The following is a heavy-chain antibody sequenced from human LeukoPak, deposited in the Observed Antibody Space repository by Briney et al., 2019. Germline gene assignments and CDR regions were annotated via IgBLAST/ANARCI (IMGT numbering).Heavy chain of an antibody. D-gene: IGHD6-13*01. Sequence: GGSLRLSCAASGFNFKLSAMSWGRQAPGKGLEWVALTIGSGSRGSGIIGGNTYYADSVKGRFTISRDDSQNTVYLQMNSVRAEDTAIYFCAKGRCGDSSCWYFDAWAKGTRVTVSS. J-gene: IGHJ4*02. CDR3: AKGRCGDSSCWYFDA. CDR1: GFNFKLSA. V-gene: IGHV3-23*01. CDR2: TIGSGSRGSGIIGGNT.